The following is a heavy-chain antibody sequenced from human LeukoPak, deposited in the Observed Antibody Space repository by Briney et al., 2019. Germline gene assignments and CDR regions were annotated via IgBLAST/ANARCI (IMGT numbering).Heavy chain of an antibody. J-gene: IGHJ3*02. CDR1: GYSFTSYW. D-gene: IGHD3-22*01. CDR2: IDPSDSYT. V-gene: IGHV5-10-1*01. Sequence: EESLKISCKGSGYSFTSYWISWVRQMPGKGLEWMGRIDPSDSYTNYSPSFQGHVTISADKSISTAYLQWSSLKASDTAMYYCARLRADSSGYYLDAFDIWGQGTMVTVSS. CDR3: ARLRADSSGYYLDAFDI.